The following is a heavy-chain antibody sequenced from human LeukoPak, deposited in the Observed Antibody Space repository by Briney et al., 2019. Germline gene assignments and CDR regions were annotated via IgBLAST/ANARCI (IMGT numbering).Heavy chain of an antibody. V-gene: IGHV4-39*07. Sequence: SETLSLTCTVSGGSISSSSYYWGWIRQPPGKGLEWIGSIYYSGSTYYNPSLKSRVSISVDTSKNQFSLKLSSVTAADTAMYYCARGYGSGSSLTYYGMDVWGQGTTVTVSS. CDR3: ARGYGSGSSLTYYGMDV. J-gene: IGHJ6*02. CDR1: GGSISSSSYY. D-gene: IGHD3-10*01. CDR2: IYYSGST.